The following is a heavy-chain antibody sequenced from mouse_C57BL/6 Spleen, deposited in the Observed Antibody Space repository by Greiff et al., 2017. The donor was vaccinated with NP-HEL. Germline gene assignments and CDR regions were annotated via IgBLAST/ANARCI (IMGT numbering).Heavy chain of an antibody. V-gene: IGHV1-39*01. D-gene: IGHD2-4*01. J-gene: IGHJ2*01. Sequence: VQLKQSGPELVKPGASVKISCKASGYSFTDYNMNWVKQSNGKSLEWIGVINPNYGTTSYNQKFKGKATLTVDQSSSTAYMQLNILTSEDSSVYYCARDGVYDYDVGYYFDYWGQGTTLTVSS. CDR1: GYSFTDYN. CDR2: INPNYGTT. CDR3: ARDGVYDYDVGYYFDY.